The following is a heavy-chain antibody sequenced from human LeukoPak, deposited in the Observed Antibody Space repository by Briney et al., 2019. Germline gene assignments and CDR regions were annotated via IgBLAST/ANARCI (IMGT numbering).Heavy chain of an antibody. CDR2: INHSGST. V-gene: IGHV4-34*01. CDR1: GGSFSGYY. J-gene: IGHJ4*02. D-gene: IGHD2-2*01. Sequence: SETLSLTCAVYGGSFSGYYWSWIRQPPGKGLEWIGEINHSGSTNYNPSLKSRVTISVDTSKNQFSLKLSSVTAADTAVYHCAAVVPAAMYWGQGTLVTVSS. CDR3: AAVVPAAMY.